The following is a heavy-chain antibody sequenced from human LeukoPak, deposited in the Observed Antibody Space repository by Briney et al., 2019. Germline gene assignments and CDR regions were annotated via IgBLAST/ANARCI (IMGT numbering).Heavy chain of an antibody. Sequence: GGSLRLTCAASGFTFSSYGMSWVRQAPGKGLEWVSAISSTGGTTYYADSVKGRFTISRDNSKKTLFLHVNSLRAEDTAIYYCAKNGDRGAYCSGGSCYPYYYYYMDVWGKGTTVTISS. D-gene: IGHD2-15*01. CDR3: AKNGDRGAYCSGGSCYPYYYYYMDV. V-gene: IGHV3-23*01. CDR1: GFTFSSYG. CDR2: ISSTGGTT. J-gene: IGHJ6*03.